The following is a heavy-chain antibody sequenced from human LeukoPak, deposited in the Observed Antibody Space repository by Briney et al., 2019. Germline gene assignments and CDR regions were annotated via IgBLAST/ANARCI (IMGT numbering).Heavy chain of an antibody. CDR3: AKDPYYYDSSRFDC. Sequence: PGGSLRLSCAASGFTFDDYAMHWVRQAPGKGLEWVSGISWNSGSIGYADSVKGRFTISRDNAKSSLYLQMNSLRAEDTALYYCAKDPYYYDSSRFDCWGQGTLVTVSA. D-gene: IGHD3-22*01. J-gene: IGHJ4*02. CDR1: GFTFDDYA. CDR2: ISWNSGSI. V-gene: IGHV3-9*01.